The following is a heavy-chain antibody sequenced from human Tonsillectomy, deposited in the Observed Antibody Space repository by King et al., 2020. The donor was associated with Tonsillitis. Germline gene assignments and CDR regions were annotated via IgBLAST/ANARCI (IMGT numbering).Heavy chain of an antibody. CDR1: GASISSSNYY. J-gene: IGHJ5*02. CDR2: IYYSGSA. CDR3: ARHEGFGGNWFDP. V-gene: IGHV4-39*01. Sequence: VQLQESGPGLVKPSETLSLTCSVSGASISSSNYYWGWIRQPPGKGLEWIGSIYYSGSAYSNPSLRSRVTMSVDTSKNHFSLNLTSVTAADTAVYYCARHEGFGGNWFDPWGQGTLVTVSS. D-gene: IGHD2-15*01.